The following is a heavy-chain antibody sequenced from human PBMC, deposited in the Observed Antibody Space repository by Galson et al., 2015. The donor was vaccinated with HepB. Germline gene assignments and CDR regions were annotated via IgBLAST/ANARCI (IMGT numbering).Heavy chain of an antibody. CDR3: ARIYCSSTSCYLGSFDP. Sequence: SLRLSCAASGFTFSSYNMNWVRQAPGKGLEWVSSISSSSSYIHYADSVQGRFTISRDNAKNSLYLQMNSLRAEDTAVYYCARIYCSSTSCYLGSFDPWGQGTLVTVSS. CDR2: ISSSSSYI. CDR1: GFTFSSYN. D-gene: IGHD2-2*01. J-gene: IGHJ5*02. V-gene: IGHV3-21*01.